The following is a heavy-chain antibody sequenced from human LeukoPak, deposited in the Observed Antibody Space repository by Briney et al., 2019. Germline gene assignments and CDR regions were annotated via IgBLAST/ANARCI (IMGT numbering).Heavy chain of an antibody. CDR1: GFTFSNVW. CDR2: IKSKTDGGTT. J-gene: IGHJ6*02. CDR3: TGYYGMDV. V-gene: IGHV3-15*01. D-gene: IGHD6-13*01. Sequence: GGSLRLSCAASGFTFSNVWMSWVRQAPGKGLEWVGLIKSKTDGGTTDYAAPVKDRFTISRDDSKTTLYLQMSSLRIEDTAIYYCTGYYGMDVWGQGTTVTVSS.